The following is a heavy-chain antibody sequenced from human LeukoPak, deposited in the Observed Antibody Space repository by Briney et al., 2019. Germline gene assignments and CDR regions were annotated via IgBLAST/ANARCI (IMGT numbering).Heavy chain of an antibody. CDR2: ISYDGSNK. D-gene: IGHD2-8*01. V-gene: IGHV3-30*03. J-gene: IGHJ4*02. CDR1: GFTFSSYG. Sequence: GGSLRLSCAASGFTFSSYGMHWVRQAPGKGLEWVAVISYDGSNKYYADPVKGRFTISRDNSKNTLYLQMNSLRAEDTAVYYCATRNPYCTNGVCYSYWGQGTLVTVSS. CDR3: ATRNPYCTNGVCYSY.